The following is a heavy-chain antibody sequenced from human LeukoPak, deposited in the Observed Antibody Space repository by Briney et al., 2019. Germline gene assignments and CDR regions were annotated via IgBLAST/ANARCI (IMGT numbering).Heavy chain of an antibody. Sequence: VESLKISCKGSGYSFSNYWIGWVRQMPGKGLEWMGIIYPGDSDTRYSPSFQGQVTISADKSISTAYLQWSSLKASDTAMYYCARAGYYDSSGYGGAFDIWGQGTMVTVSS. CDR2: IYPGDSDT. V-gene: IGHV5-51*01. J-gene: IGHJ3*02. CDR3: ARAGYYDSSGYGGAFDI. CDR1: GYSFSNYW. D-gene: IGHD3-22*01.